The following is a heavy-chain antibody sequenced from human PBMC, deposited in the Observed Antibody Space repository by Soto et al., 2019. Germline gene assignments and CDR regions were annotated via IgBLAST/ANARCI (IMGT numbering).Heavy chain of an antibody. CDR2: ISGSGGST. CDR3: AKGALGSSSWYDFDY. V-gene: IGHV3-23*01. Sequence: EVQLLESGGGLVQPGGSLRLSCAASGFTFNNYAMNWVHQAPGKGLEWVSSISGSGGSTYYADSVKGRFTISRDNSKNTLYLQMNSLRAEDTAVYYCAKGALGSSSWYDFDYWGQGTLVTVSS. J-gene: IGHJ4*02. CDR1: GFTFNNYA. D-gene: IGHD6-13*01.